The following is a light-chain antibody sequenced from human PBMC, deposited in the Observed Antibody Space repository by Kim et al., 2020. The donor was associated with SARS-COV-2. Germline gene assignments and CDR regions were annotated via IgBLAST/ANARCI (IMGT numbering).Light chain of an antibody. CDR1: IIGSKS. CDR2: YDS. Sequence: PVKTARITWGGNIIGSKSVRWYQQKPGQAPVLVIYYDSDRPSGIPERFSGSNSGNTATLTISRVEAGDEADYYCQVWDSSSDHVVFGGGTQLTVL. CDR3: QVWDSSSDHVV. V-gene: IGLV3-21*04. J-gene: IGLJ2*01.